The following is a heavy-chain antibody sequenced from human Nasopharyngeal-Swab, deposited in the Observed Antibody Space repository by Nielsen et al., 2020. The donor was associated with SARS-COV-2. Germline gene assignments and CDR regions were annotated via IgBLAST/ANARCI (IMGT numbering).Heavy chain of an antibody. Sequence: ASVKVSCKASGYPFTSYYMHWVRQAPGQGLEWMGTINPSGGSTTYAQKFQGRATMTRYTSTSTVYMEVSSLRSEDTAVYYCAKEIAVVGPGELWGQGTLVTVSS. V-gene: IGHV1-46*01. CDR2: INPSGGST. J-gene: IGHJ4*02. CDR3: AKEIAVVGPGEL. CDR1: GYPFTSYY. D-gene: IGHD6-19*01.